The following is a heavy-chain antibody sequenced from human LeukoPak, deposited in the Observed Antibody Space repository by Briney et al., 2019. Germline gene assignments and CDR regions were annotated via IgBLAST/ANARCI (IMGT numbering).Heavy chain of an antibody. D-gene: IGHD1-20*01. J-gene: IGHJ4*02. V-gene: IGHV3-30*03. CDR1: GFTFSSYG. Sequence: GGSLRLSCAASGFTFSSYGMHWVRQAPGKGLEWVAVISYDGSNKYYADSVKGRFTISRDNAKNSLYLQMNSLRAEDTAVYYCARGYNWNEKWGQGTLVTVSS. CDR3: ARGYNWNEK. CDR2: ISYDGSNK.